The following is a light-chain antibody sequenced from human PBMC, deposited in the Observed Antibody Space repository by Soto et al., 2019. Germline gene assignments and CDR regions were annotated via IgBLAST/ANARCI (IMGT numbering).Light chain of an antibody. V-gene: IGKV4-1*01. CDR3: QQYYSTPPT. CDR2: LAS. CDR1: QSVLYSSNNKHY. Sequence: DIVMTQSPDSLAVSLGERATINCKSSQSVLYSSNNKHYLAWYQQKPGQPPKLLIYLASTRESGVPDRFSGSGSGTDFTLTISSLQAEDVAVYYCQQYYSTPPTFGQGTRLEIK. J-gene: IGKJ5*01.